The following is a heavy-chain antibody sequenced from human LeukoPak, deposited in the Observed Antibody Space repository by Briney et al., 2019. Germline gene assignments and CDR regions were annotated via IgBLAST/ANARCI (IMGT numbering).Heavy chain of an antibody. Sequence: GGSLRLSCAASGFTFSSYWMSWVRQAPGKGLEWVANIKQDGSEKYYVDSVKGRFTISRDNAKNSLYLQMNSLRAEDTAVYYCARVGGSSGSYYFPFDYWGQGTLVTVSS. CDR3: ARVGGSSGSYYFPFDY. D-gene: IGHD3-10*01. V-gene: IGHV3-7*01. CDR2: IKQDGSEK. J-gene: IGHJ4*02. CDR1: GFTFSSYW.